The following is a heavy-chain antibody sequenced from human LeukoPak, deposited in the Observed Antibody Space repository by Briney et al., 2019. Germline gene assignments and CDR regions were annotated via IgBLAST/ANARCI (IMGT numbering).Heavy chain of an antibody. J-gene: IGHJ3*02. V-gene: IGHV4-59*08. CDR1: GYSVTDYY. D-gene: IGHD1-14*01. CDR3: ARQPGGTAAFDI. CDR2: SHHSGET. Sequence: SETLSLTCTVSGYSVTDYYWSWIRQPPGKGLEWIAYSHHSGETKYNPSLKSRITISVDTSKNQFSLKLSSVTASDTAVYYRARQPGGTAAFDIWGQGTTVTVSA.